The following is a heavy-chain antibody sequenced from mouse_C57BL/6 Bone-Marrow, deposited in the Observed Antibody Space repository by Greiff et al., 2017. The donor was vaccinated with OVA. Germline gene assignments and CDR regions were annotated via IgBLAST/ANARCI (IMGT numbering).Heavy chain of an antibody. J-gene: IGHJ1*03. D-gene: IGHD1-1*01. CDR1: GYTFTSYW. V-gene: IGHV1-81*01. Sequence: VQRVESGAELVRPGASVKLSCKASGYTFTSYWIGWVKQRTGQGLEWIGEIYPRSGNTYYNEKFKGKATLTADKSSSTAYMELRSLTSEDSAGCFCGGSGYFDVWGTGTTVTVSA. CDR2: IYPRSGNT. CDR3: GGSGYFDV.